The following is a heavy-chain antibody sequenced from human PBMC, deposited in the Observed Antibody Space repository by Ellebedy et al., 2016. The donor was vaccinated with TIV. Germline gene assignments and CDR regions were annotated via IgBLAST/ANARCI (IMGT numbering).Heavy chain of an antibody. CDR2: IYYSGST. CDR3: ASRAIFGMGIDAFDI. D-gene: IGHD3-3*01. J-gene: IGHJ3*02. Sequence: SETLSLXXTVSGGSISSYYWSWIRQPPGKGLEWIGYIYYSGSTNYNPSLKSRVTISVDTSKNQFSLKPSSVTAADTAVYYCASRAIFGMGIDAFDIWGQGTMVTVSS. CDR1: GGSISSYY. V-gene: IGHV4-59*01.